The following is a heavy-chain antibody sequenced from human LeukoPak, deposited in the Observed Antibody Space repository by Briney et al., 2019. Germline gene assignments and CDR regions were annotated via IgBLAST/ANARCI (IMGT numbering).Heavy chain of an antibody. D-gene: IGHD1-26*01. V-gene: IGHV6-1*01. J-gene: IGHJ4*02. CDR3: ARDAPTTAPRVFDY. Sequence: PSQTLSLTCAISGDSVSSNSAAWNWIRQSPSRGLEWLGGTYYRSKWYNDYAVSVKSRITINPDTSKNQFSLQLNSVTPEDTAVYACARDAPTTAPRVFDYWGQGTLVTVSS. CDR2: TYYRSKWYN. CDR1: GDSVSSNSAA.